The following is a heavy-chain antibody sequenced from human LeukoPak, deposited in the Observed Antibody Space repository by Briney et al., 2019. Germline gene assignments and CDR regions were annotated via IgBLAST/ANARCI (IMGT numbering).Heavy chain of an antibody. CDR3: ARDYGGSLIRGHFDY. D-gene: IGHD4-23*01. Sequence: GGSLRLSCAASGFTLSSYSVNWVRQAPGKGLEWVSSISSDSYYRYYADSMKGRFSISRDNAKNSLYLQMDSLGAEDTAVYYCARDYGGSLIRGHFDYWGQGTLITVSS. CDR2: ISSDSYYR. CDR1: GFTLSSYS. V-gene: IGHV3-21*01. J-gene: IGHJ4*02.